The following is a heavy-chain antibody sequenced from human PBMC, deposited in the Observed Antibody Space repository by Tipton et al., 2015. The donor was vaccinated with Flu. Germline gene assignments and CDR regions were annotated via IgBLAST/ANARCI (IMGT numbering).Heavy chain of an antibody. CDR2: ICQGGST. CDR3: AGRDYSSYVSEPRNWFDP. J-gene: IGHJ5*02. Sequence: TLSLTCSVSGDSIGRAYCWGWIRQPPGRGLEWIGNICQGGSTSDNPSLKSRVTISVDRSTNHFSLRLSSLTAADTAVYYCAGRDYSSYVSEPRNWFDPWGQGTLVTVSS. CDR1: GDSIGRAYC. D-gene: IGHD4-11*01. V-gene: IGHV4-38-2*01.